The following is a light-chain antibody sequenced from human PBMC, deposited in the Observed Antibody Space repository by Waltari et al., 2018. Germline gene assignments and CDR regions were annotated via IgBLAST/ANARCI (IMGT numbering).Light chain of an antibody. CDR3: QTGGHGTWV. Sequence: QLVVTHSPSASASLGASVTLTCTPSSGHSSKTSAWLQQQPEKCPRHLMKVNSDGSHSRGDWIPDRFSGSSSGAERYLTISSLQAEDEADYYCQTGGHGTWVFGGGTKLTVL. CDR2: VNSDGSH. J-gene: IGLJ3*02. CDR1: SGHSSKT. V-gene: IGLV4-69*01.